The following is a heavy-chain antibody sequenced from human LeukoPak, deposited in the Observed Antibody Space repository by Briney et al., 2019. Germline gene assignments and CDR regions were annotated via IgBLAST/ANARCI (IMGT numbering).Heavy chain of an antibody. V-gene: IGHV4-4*07. CDR1: GGSISSYY. Sequence: PSETLSLTCTVSGGSISSYYWSWIRQPAGKGLEWIGRIYTSGSTNYNPSLKSRVIISVDTSKNQFSLKLSSVTAADTAVYYCVRDTYYYDSSGYAGFDYWGQGTLVTVSS. J-gene: IGHJ4*02. CDR3: VRDTYYYDSSGYAGFDY. D-gene: IGHD3-22*01. CDR2: IYTSGST.